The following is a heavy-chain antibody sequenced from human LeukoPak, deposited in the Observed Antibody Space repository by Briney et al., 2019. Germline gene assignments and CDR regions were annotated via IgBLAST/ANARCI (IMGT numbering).Heavy chain of an antibody. Sequence: SETLSLTCTVSAGSINNYYWSWIRQPPGKGLEWIGYIYYSGSTNYNPSLKSRVTISVDTSKKQVSLNLSSVTAADTAVYYCARVAARYVGMDVWGQGTTVTVSS. CDR2: IYYSGST. J-gene: IGHJ6*02. V-gene: IGHV4-59*01. CDR1: AGSINNYY. D-gene: IGHD6-6*01. CDR3: ARVAARYVGMDV.